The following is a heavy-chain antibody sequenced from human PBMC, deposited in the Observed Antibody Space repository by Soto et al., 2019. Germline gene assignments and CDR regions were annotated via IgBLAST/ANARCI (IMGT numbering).Heavy chain of an antibody. D-gene: IGHD3-10*01. Sequence: GGSLRLSCAAPGFTFDGYAMHWIRQPPGKGLEWVSGIDWNSGRIDYADSVKGRFTISRDKSISTAYLQWSSLKASDTAMYYCAGGGVRGVITRTRDYYGMDVWGQGTTVTVSS. CDR2: IDWNSGRI. CDR1: GFTFDGYA. CDR3: AGGGVRGVITRTRDYYGMDV. J-gene: IGHJ6*02. V-gene: IGHV3-9*01.